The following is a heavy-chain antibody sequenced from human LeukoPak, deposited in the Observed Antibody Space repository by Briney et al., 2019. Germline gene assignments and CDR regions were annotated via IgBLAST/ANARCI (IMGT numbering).Heavy chain of an antibody. J-gene: IGHJ4*02. Sequence: SETLSLTCTVSGGSISSYYWNWIRQPPGEGLEWIGYIYYSGSTNYNPSLKSRVTISVDTSKNQFSLKLSSVTAADTAVYYCASTYSSGWFLYYFDYWGQGSLVTVSS. CDR1: GGSISSYY. D-gene: IGHD6-19*01. V-gene: IGHV4-59*01. CDR2: IYYSGST. CDR3: ASTYSSGWFLYYFDY.